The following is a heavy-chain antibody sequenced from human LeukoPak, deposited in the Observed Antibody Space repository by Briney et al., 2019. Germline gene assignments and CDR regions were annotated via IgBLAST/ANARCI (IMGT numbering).Heavy chain of an antibody. Sequence: SETLSLTCTVSGGSISSYYWSWIRQPPGKGLEWIGYIYYSGSTNYIPSLKSRVTISVDTSKNQFSLKLSSVTAADTAVYYCARTGPMTTEGYFDYWGQGTLVTVSS. D-gene: IGHD4-17*01. V-gene: IGHV4-59*01. CDR3: ARTGPMTTEGYFDY. CDR1: GGSISSYY. CDR2: IYYSGST. J-gene: IGHJ4*02.